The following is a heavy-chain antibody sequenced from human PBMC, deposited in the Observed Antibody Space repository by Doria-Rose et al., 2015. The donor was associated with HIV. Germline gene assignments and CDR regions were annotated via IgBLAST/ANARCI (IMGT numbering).Heavy chain of an antibody. D-gene: IGHD1-1*01. CDR3: ARGLLRGGWNDVDYYYGMDV. CDR1: GGSFSGYY. Sequence: QVQLQQWDAGLVKPSETLSLTCAVFGGSFSGYYWSWIRQPPGKGLEWIGEINHCGSTNYKTSLKSRVTISLDTSKNRFSLKLSSVTAADTAVYYCARGLLRGGWNDVDYYYGMDVWGQETTV. CDR2: INHCGST. V-gene: IGHV4-34*01. J-gene: IGHJ6*02.